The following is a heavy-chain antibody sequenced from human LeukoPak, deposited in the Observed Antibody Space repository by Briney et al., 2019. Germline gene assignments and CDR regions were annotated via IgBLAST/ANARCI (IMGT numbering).Heavy chain of an antibody. D-gene: IGHD5-24*01. J-gene: IGHJ4*02. CDR1: GYTFTSYG. Sequence: ASVKVSCKASGYTFTSYGISWVRQAPGQGLEWMGWISAYNGKTNYAQKLQGRVTMTTDTSTSTAYMELRSLRSDDTAVYYCARESQVVKEMATLPATLGIDYWGQGTLVTVSS. CDR2: ISAYNGKT. CDR3: ARESQVVKEMATLPATLGIDY. V-gene: IGHV1-18*01.